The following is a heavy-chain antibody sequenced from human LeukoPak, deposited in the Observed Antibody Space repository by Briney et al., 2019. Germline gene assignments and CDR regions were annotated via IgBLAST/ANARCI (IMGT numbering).Heavy chain of an antibody. V-gene: IGHV3-23*01. D-gene: IGHD2-8*01. J-gene: IGHJ4*02. Sequence: PGGSLRLSCAGCGFTFSSYAMSWVRQAPGQGLEWVSTISDSGDYTSYADSVRGRFTISRDNSRNTLYLQMISLGPEDTAVYYCAKDTSIGKYCTNGVCSPFDYWGQGTLVTVSS. CDR2: ISDSGDYT. CDR1: GFTFSSYA. CDR3: AKDTSIGKYCTNGVCSPFDY.